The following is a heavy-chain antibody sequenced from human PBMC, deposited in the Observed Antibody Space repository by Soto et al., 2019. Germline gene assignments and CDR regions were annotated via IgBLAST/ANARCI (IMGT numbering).Heavy chain of an antibody. CDR1: GFTFTRYG. V-gene: IGHV1-18*01. Sequence: QVQLVQSGAEVKKPGASVKVSCKASGFTFTRYGISWVRQAPGQGLEWMGWISAFNGDTKYAQRLQGRGSMTTDTSTDTAHMELRCLRSDDTAVYYCARDSPSSGLLGTNYWGQGTLVSVSS. CDR2: ISAFNGDT. CDR3: ARDSPSSGLLGTNY. J-gene: IGHJ4*02. D-gene: IGHD6-19*01.